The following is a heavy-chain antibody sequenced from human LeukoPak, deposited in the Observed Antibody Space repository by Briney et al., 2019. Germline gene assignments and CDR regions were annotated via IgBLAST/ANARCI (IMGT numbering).Heavy chain of an antibody. CDR2: ISGSGGST. CDR3: ARALGASRFDY. V-gene: IGHV3-23*01. Sequence: GGSLRLSCAASGFTFSSYAMSWVRQAPGKGLEWGSAISGSGGSTYYADSVKGRFTISRDNSKNTLYLQMNSLRAEDTAVYYCARALGASRFDYWGQGTLVTVSS. CDR1: GFTFSSYA. J-gene: IGHJ4*02. D-gene: IGHD3-16*01.